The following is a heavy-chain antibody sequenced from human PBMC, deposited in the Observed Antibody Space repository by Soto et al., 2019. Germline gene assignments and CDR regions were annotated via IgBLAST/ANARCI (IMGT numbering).Heavy chain of an antibody. Sequence: KTSETLSLTCSVSGDSISRNGYFWTWIRQHPGKGLDWIGYIYYDGRSYYTPSLKSRVIISVDTSKNQFSLHLTAVTAADTAVYYCARGTMLRGPGYYYAMDVWGQGTTVTVSS. V-gene: IGHV4-31*03. D-gene: IGHD3-10*01. CDR2: IYYDGRS. CDR1: GDSISRNGYF. J-gene: IGHJ6*02. CDR3: ARGTMLRGPGYYYAMDV.